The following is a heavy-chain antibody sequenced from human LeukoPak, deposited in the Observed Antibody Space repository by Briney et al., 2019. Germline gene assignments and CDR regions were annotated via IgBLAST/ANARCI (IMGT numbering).Heavy chain of an antibody. J-gene: IGHJ4*02. CDR3: AREAGNYYYDSSGYFAPDY. CDR1: GYTFTGFC. CDR2: INPNSGGT. D-gene: IGHD3-22*01. Sequence: ASVKVSCKASGYTFTGFCIHWVRQAPGQGLEWMGWINPNSGGTKYAQKFQGRVTMTRDTSISTAYMELSRLRSDDTAVYYCAREAGNYYYDSSGYFAPDYWGQGTLVTVSS. V-gene: IGHV1-2*02.